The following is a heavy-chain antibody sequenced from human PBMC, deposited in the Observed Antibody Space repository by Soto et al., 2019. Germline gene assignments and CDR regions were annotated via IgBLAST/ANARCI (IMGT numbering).Heavy chain of an antibody. CDR1: GYTSLSYA. J-gene: IGHJ4*02. D-gene: IGHD3-10*01. V-gene: IGHV1-3*01. CDR3: AREVQGVTSFDY. Sequence: ASVKVSWKASGYTSLSYAMHWVRQVPGQGFEWLGWINAGVDGTMYSQRFQGRVRITRDTSANTVYMEVSALTSEDTAVYYCAREVQGVTSFDYWGQGSLVTVSS. CDR2: INAGVDGT.